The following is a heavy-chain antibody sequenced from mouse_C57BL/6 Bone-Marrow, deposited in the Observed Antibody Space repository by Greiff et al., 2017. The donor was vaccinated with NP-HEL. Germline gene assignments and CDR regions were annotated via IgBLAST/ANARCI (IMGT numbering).Heavy chain of an antibody. J-gene: IGHJ2*01. D-gene: IGHD2-3*01. Sequence: QVQLTQPGAELVMPGASVTLSCKASGYTFTSYWMHWVKQRPGQGLEWIGEIDTSDSYTNYNQKFKGKSTLTVDKSSSTAYMQLSSLTSEDSAVYYCARRADGYYVYFDYWGQGTTLTVSS. V-gene: IGHV1-69*01. CDR1: GYTFTSYW. CDR2: IDTSDSYT. CDR3: ARRADGYYVYFDY.